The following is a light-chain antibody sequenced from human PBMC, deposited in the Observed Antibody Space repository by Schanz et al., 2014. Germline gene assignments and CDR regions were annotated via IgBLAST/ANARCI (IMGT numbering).Light chain of an antibody. V-gene: IGLV1-47*02. CDR2: SNN. Sequence: QSVLAQPPSASETPGQRVSISCSGGRSNIGSNSVNWYQQLPGTAPKLVIYSNNRRPSGVPDRFSNSKSGTSASLAISGLRSADEADYYCAAWDDSLSVWVFGGGTKVTVL. J-gene: IGLJ3*02. CDR1: RSNIGSNS. CDR3: AAWDDSLSVWV.